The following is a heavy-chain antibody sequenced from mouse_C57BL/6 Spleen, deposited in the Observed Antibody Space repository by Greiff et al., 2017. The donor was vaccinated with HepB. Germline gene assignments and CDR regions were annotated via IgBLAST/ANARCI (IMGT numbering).Heavy chain of an antibody. CDR1: GYTFTSYW. CDR2: IYPGNSDT. CDR3: TYLYSHYDS. J-gene: IGHJ2*01. V-gene: IGHV1-5*01. D-gene: IGHD2-5*01. Sequence: EVQLQQSGTVLARPGASVKMSCKTSGYTFTSYWMHWVKQRPGQGLEWIGAIYPGNSDTSYNQKFKGKAKLNAVTSASTAYMELSSLTNEDSAVYLCTYLYSHYDSWGQGTTLTVAS.